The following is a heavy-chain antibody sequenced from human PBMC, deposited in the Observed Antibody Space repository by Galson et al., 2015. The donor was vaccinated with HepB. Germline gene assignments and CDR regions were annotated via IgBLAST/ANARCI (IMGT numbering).Heavy chain of an antibody. Sequence: SLRLSCAASGFTFSNYAMHWVRQAPGKGLEWVAVISYDGSSKYSADSVKGRFTISRDNSKNTLYLQMNSLRAEDTAVYHCARGGYYDVLTGYDYWGQGTLVTVSS. D-gene: IGHD3-9*01. CDR2: ISYDGSSK. CDR1: GFTFSNYA. V-gene: IGHV3-30-3*01. J-gene: IGHJ4*02. CDR3: ARGGYYDVLTGYDY.